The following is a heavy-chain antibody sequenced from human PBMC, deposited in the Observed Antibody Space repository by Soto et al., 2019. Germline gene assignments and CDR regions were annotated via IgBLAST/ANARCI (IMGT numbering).Heavy chain of an antibody. CDR3: ARVIPGVEAWFDP. CDR2: ISAYTDTP. V-gene: IGHV1-18*01. CDR1: GYTFTNFV. D-gene: IGHD2-2*01. Sequence: QVQLVQSGAEGKKPGPSVKVSCRASGYTFTNFVVTWVRRAPGQGLEWMGWISAYTDTPNYAQKFQGRVTMTIDTSTSTAYMDLRSLTSDDTAVYYCARVIPGVEAWFDPWGQGTLVTVSS. J-gene: IGHJ5*02.